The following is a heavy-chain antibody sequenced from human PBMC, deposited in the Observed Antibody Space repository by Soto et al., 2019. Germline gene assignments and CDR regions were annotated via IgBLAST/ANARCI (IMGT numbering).Heavy chain of an antibody. Sequence: GGSLRLSCTASGFTFGAYAMSWFRQAPGKGLEWVGFIRSKAYGGTTEYAASVKGRFTISRDDSKSIAYLQMNSLKTEDTAVYYCTRIVRDSLYYYDSSGYTDYWGQGTLVTVSS. CDR3: TRIVRDSLYYYDSSGYTDY. V-gene: IGHV3-49*03. D-gene: IGHD3-22*01. J-gene: IGHJ4*02. CDR2: IRSKAYGGTT. CDR1: GFTFGAYA.